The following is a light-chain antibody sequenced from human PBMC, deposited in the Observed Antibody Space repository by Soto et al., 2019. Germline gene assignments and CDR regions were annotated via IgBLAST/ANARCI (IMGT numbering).Light chain of an antibody. CDR3: CSYAGSSCWV. Sequence: SALTQPASVSGSPGQSITISCTGTSSAVGTYNLVSWYQQHPGKAPKLMIYEGTKRPSGVSNRFSGSKSGNTASLTISGLQAEDEADYYFCSYAGSSCWVFGGGTKVTVL. CDR2: EGT. J-gene: IGLJ3*02. CDR1: SSAVGTYNL. V-gene: IGLV2-23*01.